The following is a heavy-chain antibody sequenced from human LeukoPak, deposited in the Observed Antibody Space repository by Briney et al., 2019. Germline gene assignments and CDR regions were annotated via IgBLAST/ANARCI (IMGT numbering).Heavy chain of an antibody. CDR2: ISGSGGST. J-gene: IGHJ4*02. CDR3: ATYSSSWYCFDY. D-gene: IGHD6-13*01. Sequence: GGSLRLSCAASGFTFSSYAMSWVRQAPGKGLEWVSAISGSGGSTYYADSVKGRFTISRDNSKNTLYLQMNSLRAEDTAVYYCATYSSSWYCFDYWGKGTLVTVSS. V-gene: IGHV3-23*01. CDR1: GFTFSSYA.